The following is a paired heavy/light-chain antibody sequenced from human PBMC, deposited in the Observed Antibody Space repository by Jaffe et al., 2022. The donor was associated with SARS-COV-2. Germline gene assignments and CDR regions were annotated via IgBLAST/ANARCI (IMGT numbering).Light chain of an antibody. CDR3: MQGAHWPRT. Sequence: DVVMTQSPLSLPVTLGQPASISCRSSQSLVYSDGNTYLSWFQQRPGQSPRRLIYEVSNRYSGVPDRFSGSGSGTYFTLKISRVEAEDVGIYYCMQGAHWPRTFGQGTKVEIK. CDR2: EVS. CDR1: QSLVYSDGNTY. J-gene: IGKJ1*01. V-gene: IGKV2-30*01.
Heavy chain of an antibody. CDR3: VRGAYGPDF. Sequence: EVQLVESGGGLVQPGGSLRLSCGASGFTFSDYWMTWVRQAPGKGLEWVAHIKRDGSEKYHVDSVRGRFIISRDNAKNSLYLQMNSLRVEDTAVYYCVRGAYGPDFWGQGTLVTVSS. D-gene: IGHD2-21*01. V-gene: IGHV3-7*01. J-gene: IGHJ4*02. CDR1: GFTFSDYW. CDR2: IKRDGSEK.